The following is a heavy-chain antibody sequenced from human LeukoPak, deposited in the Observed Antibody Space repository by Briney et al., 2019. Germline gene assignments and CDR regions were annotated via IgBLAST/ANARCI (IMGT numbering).Heavy chain of an antibody. J-gene: IGHJ4*02. D-gene: IGHD3-10*01. CDR1: GFTFNSYG. Sequence: GGSLRLSCAASGFTFNSYGIHWVRQAPGKGLEWVALISYDGNNKYYADSVRGRFTISRDNAKNSLYLQMNSLRAEDTAVYYCARGSHYRYYFDYWGQGTLVTVSS. CDR2: ISYDGNNK. V-gene: IGHV3-30*03. CDR3: ARGSHYRYYFDY.